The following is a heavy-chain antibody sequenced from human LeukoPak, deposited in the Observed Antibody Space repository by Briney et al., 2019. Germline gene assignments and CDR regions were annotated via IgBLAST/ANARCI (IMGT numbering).Heavy chain of an antibody. Sequence: ASVKVSCKASGYTFTGYYIHWVRQAPGQGLEWMGWINPNSGGTSYAQKFHGRVTMTRDTPISTAYMELSRLRSDDTAVYYCARDERYDSSGYPFDYWGQGTLVTVSS. CDR1: GYTFTGYY. D-gene: IGHD3-22*01. V-gene: IGHV1-2*02. CDR3: ARDERYDSSGYPFDY. J-gene: IGHJ4*02. CDR2: INPNSGGT.